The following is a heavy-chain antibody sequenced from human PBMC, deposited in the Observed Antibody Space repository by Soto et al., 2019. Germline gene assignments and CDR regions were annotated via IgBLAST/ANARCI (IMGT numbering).Heavy chain of an antibody. D-gene: IGHD3-22*01. Sequence: GSLRLSCAASGFTFSSYGMHWVRQAPGKGLEWVAVIWYDGSNKYYADSVKGRFTISRDNSKNTLYLQMNSLRAEDTAVYYCSREPYSTMLVVAAIDCWGQGTLVTVSS. CDR2: IWYDGSNK. J-gene: IGHJ4*02. V-gene: IGHV3-33*01. CDR3: SREPYSTMLVVAAIDC. CDR1: GFTFSSYG.